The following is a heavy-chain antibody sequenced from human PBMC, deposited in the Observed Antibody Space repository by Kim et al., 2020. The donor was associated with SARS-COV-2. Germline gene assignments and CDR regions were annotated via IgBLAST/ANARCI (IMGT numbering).Heavy chain of an antibody. CDR2: IYYSGST. J-gene: IGHJ6*02. CDR3: ARGTSSSWLTYYYYGMDV. CDR1: GGSISSGGYY. V-gene: IGHV4-31*03. D-gene: IGHD6-13*01. Sequence: SETLSLTCTVSGGSISSGGYYWSWIRQHPGKGLEWIGYIYYSGSTYYNPSLKSRVTISVDTSKNQFSLKLSSVTAADTAVYYCARGTSSSWLTYYYYGMDVWGQGTTVTVSS.